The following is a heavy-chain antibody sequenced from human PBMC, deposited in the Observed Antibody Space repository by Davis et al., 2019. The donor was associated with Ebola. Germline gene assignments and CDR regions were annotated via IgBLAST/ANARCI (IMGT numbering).Heavy chain of an antibody. Sequence: GESLKISCAASGFTFSSYSMNWVRQAPGKGLEWVSSISSSSSYIYYADSVKGRFTISRDNAKNSLYLQMNSLRAEDTAVYYCARDYLEWSHLHMDVWGKGTTVTVSS. CDR2: ISSSSSYI. D-gene: IGHD3-3*01. J-gene: IGHJ6*03. V-gene: IGHV3-21*01. CDR3: ARDYLEWSHLHMDV. CDR1: GFTFSSYS.